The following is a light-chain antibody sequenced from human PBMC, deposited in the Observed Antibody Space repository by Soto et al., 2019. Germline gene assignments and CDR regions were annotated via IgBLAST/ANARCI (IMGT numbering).Light chain of an antibody. CDR2: EVS. J-gene: IGLJ1*01. V-gene: IGLV2-14*01. Sequence: QSVLTQPASVSGSPGQSITISCTVTSSDVDAYKYVSWYQQHPGKAPKLMIYEVSNRPSGVSNRFSGSKSGNTASVTISGLQAEDEADYYCSSYTSTNTQVFGTGTKVTVL. CDR3: SSYTSTNTQV. CDR1: SSDVDAYKY.